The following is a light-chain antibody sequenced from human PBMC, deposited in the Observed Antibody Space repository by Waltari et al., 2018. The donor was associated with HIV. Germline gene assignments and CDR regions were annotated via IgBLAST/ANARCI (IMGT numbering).Light chain of an antibody. CDR3: QQYGSSPRT. Sequence: EIVFTQSPGTLSLSPGERATLSCRASQSGSSSYLAWYQQKPGQAPRLLIYGASSRATGIPDRFSGSGSGTDFTLTISRLEPEDFAVYYCQQYGSSPRTFGQGTRLEIK. CDR1: QSGSSSY. J-gene: IGKJ5*01. V-gene: IGKV3-20*01. CDR2: GAS.